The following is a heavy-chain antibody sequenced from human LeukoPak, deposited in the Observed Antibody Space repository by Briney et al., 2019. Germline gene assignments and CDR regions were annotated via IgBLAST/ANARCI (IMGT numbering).Heavy chain of an antibody. D-gene: IGHD3-3*01. CDR1: GYSISSGYY. Sequence: SETLSLTCTVSGYSISSGYYWGWIRQPPGKGLEWIGSIYHSGSTYYNPSLKSRVTISVDTSKNQFSLKLSSVTAADTAVYYCARDFSSLRFLEWLPRNLKPYYFDYWGQGTLVTVSS. J-gene: IGHJ4*02. CDR2: IYHSGST. CDR3: ARDFSSLRFLEWLPRNLKPYYFDY. V-gene: IGHV4-38-2*02.